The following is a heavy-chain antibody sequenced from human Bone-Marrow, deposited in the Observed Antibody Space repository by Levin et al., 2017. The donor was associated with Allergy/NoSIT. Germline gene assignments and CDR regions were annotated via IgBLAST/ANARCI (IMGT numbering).Heavy chain of an antibody. CDR2: ISYDGSNK. D-gene: IGHD2-2*01. CDR1: GFTFSSYG. Sequence: GGSLRLSCAASGFTFSSYGMHWVRQAPGKGLEWVAVISYDGSNKYYADSVKGRFTISRDNSKNTLYLQMNSLRAEDTAVYYCAKVSPPYCSSTSCYEGRWFDPWGQGTLVTVSS. V-gene: IGHV3-30*18. J-gene: IGHJ5*02. CDR3: AKVSPPYCSSTSCYEGRWFDP.